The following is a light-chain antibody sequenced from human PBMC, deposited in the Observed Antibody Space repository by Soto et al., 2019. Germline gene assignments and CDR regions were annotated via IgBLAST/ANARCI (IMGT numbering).Light chain of an antibody. CDR1: SSDVGTYKY. V-gene: IGLV2-11*01. J-gene: IGLJ2*01. CDR2: DVS. Sequence: QSALTQPRSVSGSPGQSVTISCTGTSSDVGTYKYVSWYQHHPDKAPKLMIYDVSERPSGVPDRFSASKSGNTASLTISGLQAEDEADYYCCSFGGTFVAFGGGTKLTVL. CDR3: CSFGGTFVA.